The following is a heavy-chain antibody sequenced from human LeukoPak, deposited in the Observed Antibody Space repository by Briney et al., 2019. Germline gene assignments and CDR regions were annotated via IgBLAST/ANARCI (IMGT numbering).Heavy chain of an antibody. V-gene: IGHV4-59*08. J-gene: IGHJ4*02. CDR3: ARGTRTKSTDFDY. Sequence: SETLSLTCTVSGGSISTYYWTWIRQPPGKGLEWVGCIYYTGYTGYNPSLTSRVTISLDTSKNQFSLRLSSVTAADTAVYYCARGTRTKSTDFDYWGQGTLVTVSS. CDR1: GGSISTYY. CDR2: IYYTGYT.